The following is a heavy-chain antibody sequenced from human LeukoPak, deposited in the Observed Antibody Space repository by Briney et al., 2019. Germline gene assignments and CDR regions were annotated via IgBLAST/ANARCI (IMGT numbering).Heavy chain of an antibody. J-gene: IGHJ4*02. CDR1: GGSISSGGYY. D-gene: IGHD6-19*01. CDR3: ASIAVAGSSVY. CDR2: IYYSGST. V-gene: IGHV4-31*03. Sequence: PQTLSLTCTVSGGSISSGGYYWRWIRQHPGKGLEWIGYIYYSGSTYYNPSLKSRVTISVDTSKNQFSLKLSSVTAADTAVYYWASIAVAGSSVYWGQGTLVTVSS.